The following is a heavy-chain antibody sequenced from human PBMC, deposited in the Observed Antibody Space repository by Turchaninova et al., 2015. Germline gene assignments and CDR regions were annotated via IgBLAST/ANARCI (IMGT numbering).Heavy chain of an antibody. CDR1: GDYISRGYH. J-gene: IGHJ4*02. V-gene: IGHV4-38-2*01. Sequence: QVQLQESGPGLVKPSETLSLTCAVSGDYISRGYHWGWRRQPPGRGLEWIGSIYRSGITSYNPSLKSRVSISVDTSKNQFSLKLSSVIAADTAEYYCARVNWIPDYWGQGTPVTVSS. CDR3: ARVNWIPDY. CDR2: IYRSGIT. D-gene: IGHD1-20*01.